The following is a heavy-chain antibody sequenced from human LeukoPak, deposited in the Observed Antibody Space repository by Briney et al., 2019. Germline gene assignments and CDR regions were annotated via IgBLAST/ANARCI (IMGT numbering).Heavy chain of an antibody. CDR1: GGSFSGYY. CDR2: INHSGST. Sequence: PSETLSLTCAVYGGSFSGYYWSWIRQPPGKGLEWIGEINHSGSTNYSPSLKSRVTISVDTSKNQFSLKLSSVTAADTAVYYCARGEDIVVVPAATESRTFDYRGQGTLVTVSS. V-gene: IGHV4-34*01. CDR3: ARGEDIVVVPAATESRTFDY. D-gene: IGHD2-2*01. J-gene: IGHJ4*02.